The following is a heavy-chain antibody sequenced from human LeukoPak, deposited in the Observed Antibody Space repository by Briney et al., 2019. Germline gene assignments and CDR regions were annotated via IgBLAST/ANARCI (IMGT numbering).Heavy chain of an antibody. D-gene: IGHD3-3*01. V-gene: IGHV3-21*01. CDR3: ARARALRFLEWSGYYYMDV. CDR1: GFTFSSYS. CDR2: ISSSSSYI. Sequence: GGSLRLSCAASGFTFSSYSMNWVRQAPGKGLEWVSSISSSSSYIYYADSVKGRFTISRDNAKNSLYLQMNSLRAEDTAVYYCARARALRFLEWSGYYYMDVWGKGTTVTVSS. J-gene: IGHJ6*03.